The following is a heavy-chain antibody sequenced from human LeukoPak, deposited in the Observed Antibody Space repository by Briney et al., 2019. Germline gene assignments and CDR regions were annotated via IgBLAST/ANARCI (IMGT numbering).Heavy chain of an antibody. Sequence: LRLSCAASGFTFSSYSMSWIRQPPGKALEWLARIDWDDDKYYSTSLKTRLTISKDTSKNQVVLTMTNMDPVDTATYYCARIRAAAGGLEDYWGQGTLVTVSS. CDR1: GFTFSSYSM. J-gene: IGHJ4*02. V-gene: IGHV2-70*11. D-gene: IGHD6-13*01. CDR3: ARIRAAAGGLEDY. CDR2: IDWDDDK.